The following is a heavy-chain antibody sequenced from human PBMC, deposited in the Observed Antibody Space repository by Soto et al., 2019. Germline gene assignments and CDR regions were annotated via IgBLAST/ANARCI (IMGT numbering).Heavy chain of an antibody. J-gene: IGHJ6*02. CDR1: GFIFSNYW. Sequence: EVQLVESGGGLVQPGESLRLSCAASGFIFSNYWMHWVRQAPGKGLVWVSRIKNDATSPAYADSVKGRFTISRDNAKSTLYLQMNPLRANDTAVYYWGRRGEVAGTVVAMDVWGQGTTVTVSS. CDR3: GRRGEVAGTVVAMDV. CDR2: IKNDATSP. V-gene: IGHV3-74*01. D-gene: IGHD6-19*01.